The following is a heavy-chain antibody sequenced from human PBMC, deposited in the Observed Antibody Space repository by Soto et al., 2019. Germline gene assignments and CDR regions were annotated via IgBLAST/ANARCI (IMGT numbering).Heavy chain of an antibody. CDR2: IWYDGSNK. J-gene: IGHJ4*02. D-gene: IGHD5-12*01. CDR3: ARDRDSGPDLAYYFDY. V-gene: IGHV3-33*01. Sequence: GGSLRLSCAASGFTFSSYGMHWVRQAPGKGLEWVAVIWYDGSNKYYADSVKGRFTISRDNSKNTLYLQMNSLRAEDTAVYYCARDRDSGPDLAYYFDYWGQGTLVTVSS. CDR1: GFTFSSYG.